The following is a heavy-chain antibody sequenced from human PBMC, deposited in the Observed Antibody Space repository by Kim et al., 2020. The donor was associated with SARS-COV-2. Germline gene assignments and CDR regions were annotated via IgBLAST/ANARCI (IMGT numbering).Heavy chain of an antibody. Sequence: YYAGSVKGRFTIPRDNAKNSLYLQMNSLRAEDTAVYYGARDLFRLGAFDIWGQGTMVTVSS. V-gene: IGHV3-48*04. J-gene: IGHJ3*02. CDR3: ARDLFRLGAFDI. D-gene: IGHD3-16*01.